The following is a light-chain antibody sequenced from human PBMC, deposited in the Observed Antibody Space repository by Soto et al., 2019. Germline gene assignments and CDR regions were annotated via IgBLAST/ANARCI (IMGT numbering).Light chain of an antibody. CDR2: ENN. CDR1: SSNIGNNY. CDR3: GTWDISLRAEG. V-gene: IGLV1-51*02. J-gene: IGLJ1*01. Sequence: QSVLTQPPSLSAAPGQKVTISCSGSSSNIGNNYVSWYQQLPGTAPKLLIYENNKRPAGIPDRFSGSKSGTSATLGITGLQTGDEADYYCGTWDISLRAEGFGTGTNLTVL.